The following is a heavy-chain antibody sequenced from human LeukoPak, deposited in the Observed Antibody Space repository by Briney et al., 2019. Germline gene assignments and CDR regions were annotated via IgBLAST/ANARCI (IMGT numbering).Heavy chain of an antibody. CDR1: GASISSWY. CDR2: IYGSGNT. Sequence: SETLSLTCTVSGASISSWYWSWIRQPPGKGLEWIGYIYGSGNTNYNPSLKSRVTMSIDTSKNQFSLMLTSVTAADTAVYYCANPGVGVNAFDIWGQGTMVTVSS. V-gene: IGHV4-59*08. J-gene: IGHJ3*02. CDR3: ANPGVGVNAFDI. D-gene: IGHD3-10*01.